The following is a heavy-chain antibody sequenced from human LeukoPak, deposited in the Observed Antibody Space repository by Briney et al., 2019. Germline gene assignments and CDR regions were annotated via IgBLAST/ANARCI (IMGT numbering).Heavy chain of an antibody. CDR3: ARDLFFHIHSSVAY. V-gene: IGHV3-30*04. Sequence: PGGSLRLSCEASGFTFSSYAIHWVRQAPGKGLEWVAVISYDGINIYYADSVEGRFTISRDNSKNTLYLQMTSLRTEDTAVYYCARDLFFHIHSSVAYWGQGTLVTVSS. CDR2: ISYDGINI. J-gene: IGHJ4*02. CDR1: GFTFSSYA. D-gene: IGHD5-18*01.